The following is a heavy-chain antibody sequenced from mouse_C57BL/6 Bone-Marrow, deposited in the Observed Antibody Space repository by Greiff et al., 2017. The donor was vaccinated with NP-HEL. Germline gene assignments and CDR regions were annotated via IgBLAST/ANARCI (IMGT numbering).Heavy chain of an antibody. CDR1: GFSFNTYA. D-gene: IGHD1-1*01. J-gene: IGHJ4*01. CDR2: IRSKSNNYET. CDR3: VRHNYCGTPHRDYAMDY. Sequence: GGGLVQPKGSLKLSCAASGFSFNTYAMTWVRQAPGKGLEWVARIRSKSNNYETYYADSVKDRFTISRYDSESMLYLHMTNLKTEYTAMYYCVRHNYCGTPHRDYAMDYWGQGTSVTVSS. V-gene: IGHV10-1*01.